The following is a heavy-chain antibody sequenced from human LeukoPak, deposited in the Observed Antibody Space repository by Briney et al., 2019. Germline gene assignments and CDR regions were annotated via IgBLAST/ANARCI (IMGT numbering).Heavy chain of an antibody. CDR1: GGSISSGSYY. V-gene: IGHV4-61*02. J-gene: IGHJ4*02. D-gene: IGHD4-17*01. Sequence: SETLSLTCTVSGGSISSGSYYWSWIRQPAGKGLEWIGRIYTSGSTNYNPSLKSRVTISVDTSKNQFSLKLSSVTAADTAVYYCAREIVPLTVYGDYVYYFDYWGQGTLVTVSS. CDR3: AREIVPLTVYGDYVYYFDY. CDR2: IYTSGST.